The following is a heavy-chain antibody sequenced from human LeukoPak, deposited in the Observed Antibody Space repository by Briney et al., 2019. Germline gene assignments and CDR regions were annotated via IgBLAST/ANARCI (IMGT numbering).Heavy chain of an antibody. V-gene: IGHV1-2*02. D-gene: IGHD3-10*01. CDR3: ARNLWFGESSDAFDM. Sequence: ASVKVSCKASGYTFTNYDINWVRQAPGQGLEWMGWINPKSGDTNYAQKFQGRVTMTRDTSISTAYMDMSSLRSDDTAVYYCARNLWFGESSDAFDMWGQGTMVTVSS. J-gene: IGHJ3*02. CDR1: GYTFTNYD. CDR2: INPKSGDT.